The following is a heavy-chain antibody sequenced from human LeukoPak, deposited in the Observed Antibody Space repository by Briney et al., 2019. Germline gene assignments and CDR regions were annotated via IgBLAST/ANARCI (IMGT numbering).Heavy chain of an antibody. CDR2: ISAYNGNT. J-gene: IGHJ6*03. CDR1: GYTFTSYG. D-gene: IGHD3-22*01. Sequence: GASVTVSCTASGYTFTSYGINWVRQAPGQGLEWMGWISAYNGNTNYAQKLQGRVTMTTDTSTSTAYMELRSLRSDDTAVYYCARDSLGYYDSSGYYPSNYYYYMDVWGKGTTVTVSS. V-gene: IGHV1-18*01. CDR3: ARDSLGYYDSSGYYPSNYYYYMDV.